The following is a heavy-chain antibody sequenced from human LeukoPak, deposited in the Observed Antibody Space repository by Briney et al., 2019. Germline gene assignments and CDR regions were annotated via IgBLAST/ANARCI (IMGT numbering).Heavy chain of an antibody. Sequence: PGGSLRLSCAASGFTFTTYAMTWVRQAPGKGLEWVSLITAGHGDTYYADSVEGRFTISRDNSKNTLYLQMNSLSAEDTAVYYCAKRSDYGDNGNYFDYWGQGTPVTVSS. J-gene: IGHJ4*02. D-gene: IGHD4-23*01. CDR2: ITAGHGDT. CDR3: AKRSDYGDNGNYFDY. V-gene: IGHV3-23*01. CDR1: GFTFTTYA.